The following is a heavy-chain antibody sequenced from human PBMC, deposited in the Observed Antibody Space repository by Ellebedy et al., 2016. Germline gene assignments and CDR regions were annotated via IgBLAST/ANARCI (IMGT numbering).Heavy chain of an antibody. CDR2: IIPFSGAT. CDR3: ARDSGRASHFRTCGDY. CDR1: GGTFNTFA. V-gene: IGHV1-18*01. Sequence: ASVKVSCKTSGGTFNTFAISWVRQAPGQGLEWMGGIIPFSGATNYAQNLQGRVTMTTDTSTGTVYMELRSLISDDTAGYYCARDSGRASHFRTCGDYWGQGTLVTVSS. D-gene: IGHD1-14*01. J-gene: IGHJ4*02.